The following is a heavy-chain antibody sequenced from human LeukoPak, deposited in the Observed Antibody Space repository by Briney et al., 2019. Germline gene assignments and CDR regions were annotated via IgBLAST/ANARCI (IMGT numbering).Heavy chain of an antibody. CDR1: GGSISSYY. D-gene: IGHD3-22*01. J-gene: IGHJ3*02. V-gene: IGHV4-59*01. CDR2: IYYSGST. Sequence: SETLSLTCTVSGGSISSYYWSWIRQPPGKGLEWIGYIYYSGSTNYNPSLKSRVTISVDTSKNQFSLKLSSVTAADTAVYYCARDLNHYYDSSGYYEGAFDIWGQGTMVTVSS. CDR3: ARDLNHYYDSSGYYEGAFDI.